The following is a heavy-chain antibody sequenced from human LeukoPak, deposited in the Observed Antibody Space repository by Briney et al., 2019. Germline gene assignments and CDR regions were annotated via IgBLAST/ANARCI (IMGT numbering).Heavy chain of an antibody. CDR3: VRTEVSSGSEDY. CDR2: IYYSGST. CDR1: GGSIISSAYY. J-gene: IGHJ4*02. V-gene: IGHV4-30-4*08. D-gene: IGHD6-19*01. Sequence: PSQTLSLTXTVSGGSIISSAYYWSWIRQPPGKGLEWIGYIYYSGSTYYDPSLKSRVTISLDTSKNQFSLKLSSVTAADTAVYYCVRTEVSSGSEDYWGQGTLVTVSS.